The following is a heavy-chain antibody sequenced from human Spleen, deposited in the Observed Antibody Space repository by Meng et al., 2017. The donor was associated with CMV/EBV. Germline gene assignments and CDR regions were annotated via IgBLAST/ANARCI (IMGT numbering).Heavy chain of an antibody. CDR1: GYNFTGYY. J-gene: IGHJ6*02. CDR2: INPNSGGT. D-gene: IGHD1-1*01. CDR3: ARGGHRDNWNDTYYYYYGMDV. V-gene: IGHV1-2*02. Sequence: ASVKVSCKASGYNFTGYYMHWVRQAPGQGLEWMGWINPNSGGTNYAQKLQGRVTMTTDTSTSTAYMALRSLRSDDTAVYYCARGGHRDNWNDTYYYYYGMDVWGQGTTVTVSS.